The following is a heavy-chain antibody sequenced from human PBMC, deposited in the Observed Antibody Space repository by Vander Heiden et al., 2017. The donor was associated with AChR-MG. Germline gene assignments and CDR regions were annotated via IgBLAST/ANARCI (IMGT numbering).Heavy chain of an antibody. Sequence: EAHLLESGGGLVQPGESLRHSCAPSGSTFSTYAMTWVRQARGKGLEWVASISGSGAATYHADSVQGRFTISRDNSKNTLYLQMNSLGADDTAVYFCAKDRYSGSYSEADFWGHGTLVTVSS. V-gene: IGHV3-23*01. D-gene: IGHD1-26*01. J-gene: IGHJ4*01. CDR3: AKDRYSGSYSEADF. CDR2: ISGSGAAT. CDR1: GSTFSTYA.